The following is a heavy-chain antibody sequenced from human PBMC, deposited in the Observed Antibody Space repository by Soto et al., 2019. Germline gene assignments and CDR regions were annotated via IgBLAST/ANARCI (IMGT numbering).Heavy chain of an antibody. CDR2: IYYSGST. CDR3: ARWVGVSLVYFGS. CDR1: GGSISSSSYY. J-gene: IGHJ4*02. V-gene: IGHV4-39*07. D-gene: IGHD6-13*01. Sequence: SETLSLTCTVSGGSISSSSYYWGWIRQPPGKGLEWIGSIYYSGSTYYNPSLKSRVGILVDTSKNQFSLNLNSVTAADTAVYYCARWVGVSLVYFGSWGQGTPVSVSS.